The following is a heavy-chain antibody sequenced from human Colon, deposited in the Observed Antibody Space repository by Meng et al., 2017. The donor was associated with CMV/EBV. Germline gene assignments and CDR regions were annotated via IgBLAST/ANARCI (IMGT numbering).Heavy chain of an antibody. CDR3: ARGIAGPTIFGNGMDV. J-gene: IGHJ6*02. CDR2: ISSSGSTI. V-gene: IGHV3-11*01. D-gene: IGHD3-3*01. Sequence: GESLKISCAASGFTFSDYYMSWIRQAPGKGLEWVSYISSSGSTIYYADSVKGRFTISRDNSKNTLYLQMNSLRAEDTAVYFCARGIAGPTIFGNGMDVWGQGTTVTVSS. CDR1: GFTFSDYY.